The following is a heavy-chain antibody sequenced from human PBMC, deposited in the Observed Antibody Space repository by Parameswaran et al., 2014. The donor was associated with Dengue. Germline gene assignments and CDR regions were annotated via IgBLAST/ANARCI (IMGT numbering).Heavy chain of an antibody. CDR2: IYSGGST. Sequence: WIRQPPGKGLEWVSVIYSGGSTYYADSVKGRFTISRDNSKNTLYLQMNSLRAEDTAVYYCARSGGRLLREGYFDYWGQEPWSPSPQ. D-gene: IGHD1-14*01. J-gene: IGHJ4*01. V-gene: IGHV3-53*01. CDR3: ARSGGRLLREGYFDY.